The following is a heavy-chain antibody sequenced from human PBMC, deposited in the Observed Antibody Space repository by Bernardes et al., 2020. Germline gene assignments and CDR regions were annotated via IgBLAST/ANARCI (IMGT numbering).Heavy chain of an antibody. V-gene: IGHV2-5*02. CDR1: GFSLSSSGVG. CDR2: IYWDDDK. CDR3: AHRSITLVRGKYYFDD. D-gene: IGHD3-10*01. J-gene: IGHJ4*02. Sequence: SGATLWKPTQTLALTCTFSGFSLSSSGVGVGWIRQPPGKALECLALIYWDDDKRYSPSLKSRLTITKDTSKDQVVLTMTNMDPVDTATYYCAHRSITLVRGKYYFDDWGQGTLVTVSS.